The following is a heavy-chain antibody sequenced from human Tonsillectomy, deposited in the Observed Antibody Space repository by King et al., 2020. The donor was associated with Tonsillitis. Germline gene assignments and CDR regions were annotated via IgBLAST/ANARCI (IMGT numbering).Heavy chain of an antibody. CDR3: AKSLSGWLDAFAI. J-gene: IGHJ3*02. Sequence: VQLVESGGGLVQPGGSLRLSCAASGFTFSSYSMSWVRQAPGKGLEWVSAISGSGDTTYFTDSVKGRFTISRDNSKNTLSLQMNNLSAEDTAVYFCAKSLSGWLDAFAIWGQGTMVTVSS. CDR1: GFTFSSYS. CDR2: ISGSGDTT. D-gene: IGHD1-26*01. V-gene: IGHV3-23*04.